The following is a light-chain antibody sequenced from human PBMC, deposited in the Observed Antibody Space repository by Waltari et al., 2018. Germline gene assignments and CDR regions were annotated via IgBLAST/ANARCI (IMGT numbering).Light chain of an antibody. Sequence: DIQMTQSPSSLSASVGDSVTITCRASQTTNDWLAWYQQKPGKAPHLLISKASGLESGVPSRFSGSGSGTEFTLTINTLEPEDFATCYCQQYRSFPLTFGGGTKVEVK. CDR2: KAS. CDR1: QTTNDW. CDR3: QQYRSFPLT. J-gene: IGKJ4*01. V-gene: IGKV1-5*03.